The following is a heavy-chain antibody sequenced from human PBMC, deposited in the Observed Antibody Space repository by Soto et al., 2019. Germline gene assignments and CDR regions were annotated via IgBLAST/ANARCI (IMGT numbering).Heavy chain of an antibody. CDR1: GFTFDDYA. Sequence: EVQLVESGGGLVQPGRSLRLSCAASGFTFDDYAMHWVRQAPGKGLEWVSGISWNSGSIGYADSVKGRFTISRDNAKNSLYLQMNSLRAEDTALYYCVAGTYPAVYGGEPPHYYYYGMDVWGQGTTVTVSS. J-gene: IGHJ6*02. D-gene: IGHD6-13*01. CDR3: VAGTYPAVYGGEPPHYYYYGMDV. CDR2: ISWNSGSI. V-gene: IGHV3-9*01.